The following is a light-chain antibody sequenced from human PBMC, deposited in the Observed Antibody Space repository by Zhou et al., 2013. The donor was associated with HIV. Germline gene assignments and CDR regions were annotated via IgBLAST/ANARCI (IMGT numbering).Light chain of an antibody. CDR1: QSVNSN. V-gene: IGKV3-11*01. CDR3: QQRTNWLT. CDR2: DAS. J-gene: IGKJ4*01. Sequence: EIVMTQSPATLSVSPGERATLSCRASQSVNSNLAWYQQKAGQTPRLLIYDASNRATGISARFSGSGSGTDFTLTISSLEPEDSAVYYCQQRTNWLTFGGGTKVEI.